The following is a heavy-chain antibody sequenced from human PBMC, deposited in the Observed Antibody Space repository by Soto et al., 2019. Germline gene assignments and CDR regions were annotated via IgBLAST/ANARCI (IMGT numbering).Heavy chain of an antibody. CDR1: GGSISSSSYY. CDR2: IYYSGST. Sequence: SETLSLTCTVSGGSISSSSYYWGWIRQPPGKGLEWIGSIYYSGSTYYNPSLKSRVTISVDTSKNQFSLKLSSVTAADTAVYYCARHLLPGGQWEPPYYFDYWGQGTLVTVSS. D-gene: IGHD1-26*01. J-gene: IGHJ4*02. V-gene: IGHV4-39*01. CDR3: ARHLLPGGQWEPPYYFDY.